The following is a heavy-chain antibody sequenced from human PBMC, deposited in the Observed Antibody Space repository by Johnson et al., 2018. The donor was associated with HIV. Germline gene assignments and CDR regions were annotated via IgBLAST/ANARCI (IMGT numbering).Heavy chain of an antibody. Sequence: QEQLVESGGGVVQPGGSLRLSCVASGFTFSSYGMHWVRQAPGKGLEWVAFIWYDGSNKYYADSVKGRFTISRDNSKNTLYLQMNSLRAEETAVYYCAKDTHSTDYYGSGSGDAFDIWGQGTMVTVSS. D-gene: IGHD3-10*01. V-gene: IGHV3-30*02. CDR1: GFTFSSYG. CDR2: IWYDGSNK. J-gene: IGHJ3*02. CDR3: AKDTHSTDYYGSGSGDAFDI.